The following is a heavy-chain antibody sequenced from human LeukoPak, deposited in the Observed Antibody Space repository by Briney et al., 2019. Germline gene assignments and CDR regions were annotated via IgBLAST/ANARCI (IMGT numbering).Heavy chain of an antibody. CDR1: GYTFTGYY. CDR3: ARDLRDIAAFL. V-gene: IGHV1-46*01. Sequence: ASVKVSCKASGYTFTGYYMHWVRQAPGQGLEWMGIINPSGGSTSYAQKFQGRVTMTRDTSTSTVYMELSSLRSEDTAVYYCARDLRDIAAFLWGQGTLVTVSS. D-gene: IGHD6-25*01. CDR2: INPSGGST. J-gene: IGHJ4*02.